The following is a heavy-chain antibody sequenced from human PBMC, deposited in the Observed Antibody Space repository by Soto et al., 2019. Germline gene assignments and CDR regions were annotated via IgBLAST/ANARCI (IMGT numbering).Heavy chain of an antibody. J-gene: IGHJ6*02. CDR1: GYTFTSYG. D-gene: IGHD3-10*01. V-gene: IGHV1-18*04. CDR3: ARDPHYPGSGVYGMDV. Sequence: QVQLVQSGAEVKKPGASVKVSCKSSGYTFTSYGINWVRQAPGQGLEWMGWISSYNAKTNNAQKLQGRVSMTTDTTTSTVYLELRSLRSDDTAVYDCARDPHYPGSGVYGMDVWGQGTTVTVSS. CDR2: ISSYNAKT.